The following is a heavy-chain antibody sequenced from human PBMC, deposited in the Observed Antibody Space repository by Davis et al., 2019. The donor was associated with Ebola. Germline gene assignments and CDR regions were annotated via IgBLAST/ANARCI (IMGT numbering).Heavy chain of an antibody. CDR1: GGTFSSYA. CDR3: ARYCSSTSCYLLGSDWFDP. D-gene: IGHD2-2*01. V-gene: IGHV1-69*13. Sequence: SVKVSCKASGGTFSSYAISWVRQAPGQGLEWMGGIIPIFGTANYAQKFQGRVTITADESTSTAYMELSSLRSEDTAVYYCARYCSSTSCYLLGSDWFDPWGQGTLVTVSS. CDR2: IIPIFGTA. J-gene: IGHJ5*02.